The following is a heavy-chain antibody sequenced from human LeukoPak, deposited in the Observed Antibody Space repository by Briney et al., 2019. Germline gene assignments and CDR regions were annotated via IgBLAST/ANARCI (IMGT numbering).Heavy chain of an antibody. CDR2: IRYDGSKT. Sequence: PGGSLRLSCAASGFDLSRNGMRWVRQAPGKGLEWVSFIRYDGSKTFYGDSVTGRFTISRDTSKNTLYLQMNSLRVEDTAVYYCAKGPRPGSSGYPNLDCWGQGTLVTVSS. CDR3: AKGPRPGSSGYPNLDC. D-gene: IGHD3-22*01. J-gene: IGHJ4*02. V-gene: IGHV3-30*02. CDR1: GFDLSRNG.